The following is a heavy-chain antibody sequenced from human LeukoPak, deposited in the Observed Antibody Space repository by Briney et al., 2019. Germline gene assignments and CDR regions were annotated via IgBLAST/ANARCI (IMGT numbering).Heavy chain of an antibody. CDR1: GGSFSGYY. J-gene: IGHJ4*02. CDR3: ARGGYCSSTSCNFDY. CDR2: INHSGST. D-gene: IGHD2-2*01. Sequence: SETLSLTCAVYGGSFSGYYWSWIRQPPGKGLEWIGEINHSGSTNYNPSLKSRVTISVDTSKNQFSLKLSSVTAADTAVYYCARGGYCSSTSCNFDYWGQGTLVIVSS. V-gene: IGHV4-34*01.